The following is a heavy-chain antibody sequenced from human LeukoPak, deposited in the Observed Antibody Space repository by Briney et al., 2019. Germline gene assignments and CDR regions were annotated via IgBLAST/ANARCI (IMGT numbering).Heavy chain of an antibody. Sequence: ASVKVSCKASGYTFTGYYMHWVRQAPGQGLEWMGWINPNSGGTNYAQKFQGRVTMTRDTSISTAYMELSRLRSDDTAVYYCARDRSYCSSTSCHQKKYYYYMDVWGKGTTVTVSS. CDR1: GYTFTGYY. CDR3: ARDRSYCSSTSCHQKKYYYYMDV. CDR2: INPNSGGT. V-gene: IGHV1-2*02. D-gene: IGHD2-2*01. J-gene: IGHJ6*03.